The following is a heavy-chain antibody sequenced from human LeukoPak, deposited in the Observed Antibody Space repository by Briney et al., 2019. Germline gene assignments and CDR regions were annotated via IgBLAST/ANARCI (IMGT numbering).Heavy chain of an antibody. CDR3: ARSMISMLKVNWFDP. CDR1: GYSIRSGYS. V-gene: IGHV4-38-2*01. CDR2: ISHSGNT. J-gene: IGHJ5*02. D-gene: IGHD3-16*01. Sequence: PSETLSLTCSVSGYSIRSGYSWGWIRQPPGKGPEWIGSISHSGNTYYNPSLKSRVTISLDTSKNQFSLKLNSVTAADTAVYFCARSMISMLKVNWFDPWGQGTLVTVSS.